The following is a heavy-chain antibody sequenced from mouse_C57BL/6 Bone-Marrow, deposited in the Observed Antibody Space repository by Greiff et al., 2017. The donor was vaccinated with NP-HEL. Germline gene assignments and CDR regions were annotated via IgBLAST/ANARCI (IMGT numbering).Heavy chain of an antibody. Sequence: VQLQESGPGLVQPSQSLSITCTVSGFSLTSYGVHWVRQSPGKGLEWLGVIWSGGSTDYNAAFISRLSSSKDNSKSQVFFKMNSLQADDTAIYYCARPFITTVVARWGQGTTLTVSS. CDR1: GFSLTSYG. CDR2: IWSGGST. V-gene: IGHV2-2*01. D-gene: IGHD1-1*01. J-gene: IGHJ2*01. CDR3: ARPFITTVVAR.